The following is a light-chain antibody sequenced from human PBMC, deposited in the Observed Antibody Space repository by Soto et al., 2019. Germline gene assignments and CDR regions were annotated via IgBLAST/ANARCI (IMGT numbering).Light chain of an antibody. J-gene: IGKJ1*01. CDR1: QSVLYNSNNDSY. CDR2: WAS. Sequence: DIVMTQTPDSLAVSLGERATINCKSSQSVLYNSNNDSYLTWYQQKPGHSPRVLIYWASTRESGVPDRFSGSGSGTDFTLTISGLQAEDVSVYYCQQYYSIPWTFGQGTKVEIK. CDR3: QQYYSIPWT. V-gene: IGKV4-1*01.